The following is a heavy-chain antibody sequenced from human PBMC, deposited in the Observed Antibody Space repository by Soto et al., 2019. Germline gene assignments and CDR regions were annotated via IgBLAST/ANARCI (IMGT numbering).Heavy chain of an antibody. D-gene: IGHD3-10*01. J-gene: IGHJ4*02. V-gene: IGHV3-7*01. CDR1: GLTFSSYW. Sequence: GSLRLSCAASGLTFSSYWMSWVRQAPGKGLEWVANIKQDGSEKYYVDSVKGRFTISRDNAKNSLYLQMNSLRAEDTAVYYCARAGLLWFGEYSGFDYWGQGTLVTVSS. CDR3: ARAGLLWFGEYSGFDY. CDR2: IKQDGSEK.